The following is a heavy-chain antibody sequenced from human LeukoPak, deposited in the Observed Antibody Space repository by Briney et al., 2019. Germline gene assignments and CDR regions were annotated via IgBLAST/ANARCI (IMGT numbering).Heavy chain of an antibody. CDR2: MSYSGNT. V-gene: IGHV4-31*03. D-gene: IGHD4-17*01. Sequence: PSETLSLTCTVSGGSISGGAYYWSWIRQHPGKGLEWIGYMSYSGNTYYNPSLKSRVTISADTSKNQFSLHLTSVTAADTAVYYCARYGAPSDYWGQGTLVTVSS. CDR1: GGSISGGAYY. CDR3: ARYGAPSDY. J-gene: IGHJ4*02.